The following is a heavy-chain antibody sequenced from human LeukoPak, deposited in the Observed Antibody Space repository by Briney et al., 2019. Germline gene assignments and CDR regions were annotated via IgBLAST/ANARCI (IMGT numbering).Heavy chain of an antibody. V-gene: IGHV4-61*01. J-gene: IGHJ4*02. CDR1: GGSVSSGSYY. CDR2: IYYSGST. Sequence: PSETLSLTCTVSGGSVSSGSYYWSWIQQPPGKGLEWIGYIYYSGSTNYNPSLKSRVTISVDTSKNQFSLKLSSVTAADTAVYYCARDMDPDYGGYFDYWGQGTLVTVSS. CDR3: ARDMDPDYGGYFDY. D-gene: IGHD4-23*01.